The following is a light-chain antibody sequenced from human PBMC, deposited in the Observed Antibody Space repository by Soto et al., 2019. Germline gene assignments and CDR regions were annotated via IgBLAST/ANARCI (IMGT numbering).Light chain of an antibody. J-gene: IGKJ1*01. Sequence: EIVLTQSPGTLSLSPGERATLSCRASQSVSSSDLAWYQQKPGQAPRLLIYGASSRATGIPGRFSGSGSGTDFTLTISRLEPEDFAVYYCQQYGSTSLTFGQGTKVEIK. CDR1: QSVSSSD. CDR3: QQYGSTSLT. V-gene: IGKV3-20*01. CDR2: GAS.